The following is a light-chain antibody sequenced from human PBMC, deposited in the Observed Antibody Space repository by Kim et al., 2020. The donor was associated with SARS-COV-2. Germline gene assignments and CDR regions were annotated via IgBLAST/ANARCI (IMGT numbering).Light chain of an antibody. J-gene: IGKJ1*01. CDR1: RYISDY. CDR3: QQSYNTLRT. Sequence: DIQMTQSPSSLSASIGDRVTITCRASRYISDYLNWYQQKPGKAPNLLIYAASSLQSGVPLRFSGSRSGTDFTLTITSLQPEDFATYYRQQSYNTLRTFGQGTKVDIK. V-gene: IGKV1-39*01. CDR2: AAS.